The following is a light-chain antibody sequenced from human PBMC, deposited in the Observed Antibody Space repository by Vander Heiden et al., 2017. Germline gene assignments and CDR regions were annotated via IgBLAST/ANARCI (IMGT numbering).Light chain of an antibody. V-gene: IGLV1-44*01. Sequence: QSVLTQPPSAPGTPGQRVTISCSGRRSNIGSNTVNWYQQLPGTAPKLLIYSNKQRPSGVPDRFSGSKSGTSASLAISGLQSEDEADYYCAAWDDSLNGPVFGGGTKLTVL. CDR3: AAWDDSLNGPV. CDR2: SNK. CDR1: RSNIGSNT. J-gene: IGLJ3*02.